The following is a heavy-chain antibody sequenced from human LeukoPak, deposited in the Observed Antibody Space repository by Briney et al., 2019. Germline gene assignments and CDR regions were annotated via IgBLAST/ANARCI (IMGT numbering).Heavy chain of an antibody. Sequence: GGSLRLSCAASGFTFSSYAMHWVRQAPGKGLEWVAVISYDGSNKYYADSVKGRFTISRDKSKNTLYLQMNSLRAEDTAVYYCARDGGGGLTAFDYWGQGTLVTVSS. CDR3: ARDGGGGLTAFDY. J-gene: IGHJ4*02. CDR2: ISYDGSNK. CDR1: GFTFSSYA. D-gene: IGHD2-15*01. V-gene: IGHV3-30-3*01.